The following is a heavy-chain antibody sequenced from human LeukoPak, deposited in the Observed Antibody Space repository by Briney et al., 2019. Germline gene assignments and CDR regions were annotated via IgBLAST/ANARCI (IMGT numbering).Heavy chain of an antibody. CDR2: ISGSVCST. Sequence: SLRLSCVDSGFTSSRYATIWARQAPVKGLECVTAISGSVCSTFYAYSVKGRFTIYKDNAKNTLYLQMNSLRAEDTAVDYCANRDFDYWGQGTLVTVSS. D-gene: IGHD3-3*01. V-gene: IGHV3-23*01. J-gene: IGHJ4*02. CDR1: GFTSSRYA. CDR3: ANRDFDY.